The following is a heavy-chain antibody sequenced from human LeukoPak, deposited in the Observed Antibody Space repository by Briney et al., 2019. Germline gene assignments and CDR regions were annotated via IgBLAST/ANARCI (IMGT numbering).Heavy chain of an antibody. V-gene: IGHV3-43*01. J-gene: IGHJ4*02. CDR2: ISWDGGST. Sequence: PGGSLRLSCAASGFTFDDYTMHWVRQAPGKGLEWVSLISWDGGSTYYADSVKGRFTISRDNSKNTLYLQMNSLRAEDTAVYYCARVSSSSWYGDYWGQGTLVTVSS. D-gene: IGHD6-13*01. CDR3: ARVSSSSWYGDY. CDR1: GFTFDDYT.